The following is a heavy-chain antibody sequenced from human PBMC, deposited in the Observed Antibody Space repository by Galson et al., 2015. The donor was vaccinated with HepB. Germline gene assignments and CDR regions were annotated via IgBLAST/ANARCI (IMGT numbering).Heavy chain of an antibody. V-gene: IGHV1-24*01. D-gene: IGHD4-17*01. CDR3: ATDGGDYGNYAFDI. Sequence: SVKVSCKVSGYTLTELSMHWVRQAPGKGLEWMGGFDPEDGETIYAQKFQGRVTMTEDTSTDTAYMELSSLRSEDTAVYYCATDGGDYGNYAFDIWGQGTMVTVSS. CDR1: GYTLTELS. CDR2: FDPEDGET. J-gene: IGHJ3*02.